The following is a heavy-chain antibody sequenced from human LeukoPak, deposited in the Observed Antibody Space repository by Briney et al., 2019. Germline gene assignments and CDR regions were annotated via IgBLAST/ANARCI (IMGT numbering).Heavy chain of an antibody. CDR3: ARKRRPGYCTNGVCPPRGTHGGMDV. V-gene: IGHV1-2*02. CDR2: INPNSGGT. J-gene: IGHJ6*02. Sequence: ASVKVSCKASGYTFTGYYMHWVRQAPGQGLEWMGWINPNSGGTNYAQKFQGRVTMTRDTSISTAYMELSRLRSDDTAVYYCARKRRPGYCTNGVCPPRGTHGGMDVWGQGTTVTVSS. D-gene: IGHD2-8*01. CDR1: GYTFTGYY.